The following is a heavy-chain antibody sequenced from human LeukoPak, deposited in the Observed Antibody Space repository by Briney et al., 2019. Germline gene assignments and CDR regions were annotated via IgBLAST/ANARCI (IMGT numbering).Heavy chain of an antibody. V-gene: IGHV1-2*02. D-gene: IGHD4-17*01. CDR1: GYTFTGYY. Sequence: GASVKVSFKASGYTFTGYYMHWVRQAPGQGLEWMGWINPNSGGTNYAQKFQVRVTMTRDTSISTAYMELSRLRSDDTAVSYCAREGEGDDYGDHWGQGTLVTVSS. CDR2: INPNSGGT. J-gene: IGHJ4*02. CDR3: AREGEGDDYGDH.